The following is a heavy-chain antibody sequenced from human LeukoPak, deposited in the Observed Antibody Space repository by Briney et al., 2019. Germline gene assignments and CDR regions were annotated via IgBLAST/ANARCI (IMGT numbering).Heavy chain of an antibody. CDR3: ATAREEYSYGLYYFDY. D-gene: IGHD5-18*01. CDR1: GGTFSSYA. Sequence: SVKVSCKASGGTFSSYAISWVRQAPGQGLEWMGGIIPIFGTANYAQKFQGRVTMTEDTSTDTAYMGLSSLRSEDTAVYYCATAREEYSYGLYYFDYWGQGTLVTVSS. V-gene: IGHV1-69*06. CDR2: IIPIFGTA. J-gene: IGHJ4*02.